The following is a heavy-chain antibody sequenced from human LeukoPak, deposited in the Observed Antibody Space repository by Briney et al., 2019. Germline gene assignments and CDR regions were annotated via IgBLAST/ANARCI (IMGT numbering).Heavy chain of an antibody. CDR2: IRYDGSNK. CDR3: ATDAPVATMGVGYFDY. J-gene: IGHJ4*02. Sequence: GGSLRLSCAASGFTFSSYGMHWVRQAPGKGLEWVAFIRYDGSNKYYADSVKGRFTISRDNSKNTLYLQMNSLRAEDTAVYYCATDAPVATMGVGYFDYWGQGTLVTVSS. CDR1: GFTFSSYG. V-gene: IGHV3-30*02. D-gene: IGHD3-16*01.